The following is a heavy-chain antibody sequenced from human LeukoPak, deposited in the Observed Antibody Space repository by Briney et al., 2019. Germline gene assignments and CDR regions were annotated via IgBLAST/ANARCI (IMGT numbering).Heavy chain of an antibody. CDR2: IKPDGSEK. V-gene: IGHV3-7*04. Sequence: PGGSLRLSCAASGLTFSGYWMNWVRQAPGKGLEWVANIKPDGSEKYYVDPVKGRFTISRDNAKNSLYLQMTSLRAEDTAVYYCARGSGDYSGQGTLVTVSS. CDR3: ARGSGDY. J-gene: IGHJ4*02. CDR1: GLTFSGYW.